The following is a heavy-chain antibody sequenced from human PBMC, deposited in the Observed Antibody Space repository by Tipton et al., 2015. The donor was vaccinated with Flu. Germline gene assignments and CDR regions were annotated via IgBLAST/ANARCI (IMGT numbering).Heavy chain of an antibody. CDR3: VRHLWENAF. CDR1: GFTVTSNY. CDR2: LYSGGST. J-gene: IGHJ4*02. D-gene: IGHD3-16*01. V-gene: IGHV3-53*01. Sequence: VQLVQSGGGSIQPGESLRLSCAASGFTVTSNYMSWVRQAPGKGLEWVSVLYSGGSTYYADSVKGRFTISRDRSKNTLYLQMNSLRADDTAVYYCVRHLWENAFWGQGTLVTVSS.